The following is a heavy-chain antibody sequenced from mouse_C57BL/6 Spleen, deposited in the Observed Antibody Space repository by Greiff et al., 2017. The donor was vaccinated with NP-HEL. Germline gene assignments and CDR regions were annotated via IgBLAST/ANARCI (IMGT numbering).Heavy chain of an antibody. J-gene: IGHJ3*01. CDR3: ARGDGNLFAY. D-gene: IGHD2-1*01. Sequence: VHLVESGAELVRPGASVKLSCKASGYTFTDYYINWVKQRPGQGLEWIARIYPGSGNTYYNEKFKGKATLTAEKSSSTAYMQLSSLTSEDSAVYFCARGDGNLFAYWGQGTLVTVSA. CDR1: GYTFTDYY. V-gene: IGHV1-76*01. CDR2: IYPGSGNT.